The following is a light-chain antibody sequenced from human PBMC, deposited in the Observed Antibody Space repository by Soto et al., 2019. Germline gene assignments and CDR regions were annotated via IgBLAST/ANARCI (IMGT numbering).Light chain of an antibody. CDR2: DAS. CDR3: QHYNRWPRT. Sequence: EIVMTQSPATLSVSPGERATLSCRASQSVSSVLAWYQQKPGQAPRLLIYDASSRATGIPARFSGSGAGTEFTLTISSLQSEDFAIYYCQHYNRWPRTFGQGTKVEI. J-gene: IGKJ1*01. V-gene: IGKV3-15*01. CDR1: QSVSSV.